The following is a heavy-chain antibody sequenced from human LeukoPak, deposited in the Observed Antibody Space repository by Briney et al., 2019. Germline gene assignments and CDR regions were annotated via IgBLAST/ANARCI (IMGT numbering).Heavy chain of an antibody. J-gene: IGHJ5*02. D-gene: IGHD2-2*01. CDR3: ARGGDIVVVPAAMQGAYNWFDP. Sequence: GGSLRLSCAASGFAFSSYEMNWVRQAPGKGLEWVSYISSSGSTIYYADPVKGRFTISRDNAKNSLYLQMNSLRAEDTAVYYCARGGDIVVVPAAMQGAYNWFDPWGQGTLVTVSS. CDR2: ISSSGSTI. CDR1: GFAFSSYE. V-gene: IGHV3-48*03.